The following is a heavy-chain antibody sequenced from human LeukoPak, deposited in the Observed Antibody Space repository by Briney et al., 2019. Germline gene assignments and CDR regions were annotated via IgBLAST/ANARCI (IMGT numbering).Heavy chain of an antibody. V-gene: IGHV1-2*02. CDR3: ARAHLIAAPGYNWFDP. CDR2: INPNSGAT. CDR1: GYTFTAFY. Sequence: ASVKVSCKASGYTFTAFYMHWVRQAPGQGLEWMGWINPNSGATNYAQKFQGRVTMTRDTSINTAYMELSSLRSDGTAVFYCARAHLIAAPGYNWFDPWGQGTLVTVSS. J-gene: IGHJ5*02. D-gene: IGHD6-13*01.